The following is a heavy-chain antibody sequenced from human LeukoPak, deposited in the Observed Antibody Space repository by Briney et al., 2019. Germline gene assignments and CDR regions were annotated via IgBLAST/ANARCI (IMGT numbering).Heavy chain of an antibody. V-gene: IGHV3-21*01. J-gene: IGHJ4*02. CDR3: ARDGWDYYGSGSLDY. D-gene: IGHD3-10*01. Sequence: KPGGSLRLSCAASGFTFSSYSMNWVRQAPGKGLEWVSSISSSSYIYYADSVKGRFTISRDNAKNSLYLQMNSLRAEDTAVYYCARDGWDYYGSGSLDYWGQGTLVTVSS. CDR2: ISSSSYI. CDR1: GFTFSSYS.